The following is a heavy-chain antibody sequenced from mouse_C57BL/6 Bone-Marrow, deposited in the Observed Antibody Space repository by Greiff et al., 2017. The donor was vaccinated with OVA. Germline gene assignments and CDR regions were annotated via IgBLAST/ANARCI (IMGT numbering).Heavy chain of an antibody. J-gene: IGHJ2*01. CDR3: ATLYSYYFDY. D-gene: IGHD2-12*01. CDR2: IWRGGST. Sequence: QVQLKESGPGLVQPSQCLSISCTVSGFSFTSYGVHWVRQSPGKGLEWLGVIWRGGSTDYNAAFMSRLSIPKDNSKSQVFFKMNSLQADDTAMYYCATLYSYYFDYWGQGTTLTVSS. V-gene: IGHV2-5*01. CDR1: GFSFTSYG.